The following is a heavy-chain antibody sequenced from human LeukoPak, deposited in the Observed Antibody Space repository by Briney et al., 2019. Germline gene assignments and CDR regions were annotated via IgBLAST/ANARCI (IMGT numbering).Heavy chain of an antibody. Sequence: SETLSLTCTVSGGSISSYYWSWIRQPPGKGLEWIGYIYYSGSTNYNPSLKSRVTISVDTSKHQFSLKLSSVTAADTAVYYCARDGFWGHAFDIWGQGTMVTVSS. CDR2: IYYSGST. CDR1: GGSISSYY. D-gene: IGHD7-27*01. V-gene: IGHV4-59*01. J-gene: IGHJ3*02. CDR3: ARDGFWGHAFDI.